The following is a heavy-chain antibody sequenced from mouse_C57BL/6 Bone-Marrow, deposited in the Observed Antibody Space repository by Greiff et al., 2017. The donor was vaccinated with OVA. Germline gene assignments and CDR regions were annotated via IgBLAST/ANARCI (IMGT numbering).Heavy chain of an antibody. Sequence: VQLQESAGELARPGASVKMSCKASGYTFTSYTIHWIKQRPGQGLEWIGYINPSSGYTEYNQKFKDKTTLTADKSSSTAYMQLSSLTSEDSAVYYCARSLRLYVMDYWGQGTSVTVSS. CDR3: ARSLRLYVMDY. D-gene: IGHD1-2*01. V-gene: IGHV1-4*02. CDR2: INPSSGYT. J-gene: IGHJ4*01. CDR1: GYTFTSYT.